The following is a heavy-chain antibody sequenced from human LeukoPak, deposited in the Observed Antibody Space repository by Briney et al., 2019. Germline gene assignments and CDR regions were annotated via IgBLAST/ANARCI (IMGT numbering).Heavy chain of an antibody. Sequence: GASVKVSCKASGYTFTSYGIRWVRQAPGQGLEWMGWISANNGNTNYAQKLQGRVTMTTDTSTSTAYMELRSLRSDDTAVYYCARLFGYSQGPYYYYMDVWGKGTTVTVSS. CDR3: ARLFGYSQGPYYYYMDV. J-gene: IGHJ6*03. CDR1: GYTFTSYG. CDR2: ISANNGNT. V-gene: IGHV1-18*01. D-gene: IGHD5-24*01.